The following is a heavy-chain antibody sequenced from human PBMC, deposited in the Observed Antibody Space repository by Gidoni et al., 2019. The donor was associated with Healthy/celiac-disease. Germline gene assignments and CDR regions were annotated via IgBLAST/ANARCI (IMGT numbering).Heavy chain of an antibody. J-gene: IGHJ5*02. CDR1: GGTFSSYH. V-gene: IGHV1-69*02. CDR3: ARVPPPPRSIAARPWFDP. Sequence: QVQLVQSGAEVKKPGSSVKVSCKASGGTFSSYHISWVRQAPGQGLEWMGRIIPILGIANYAQKFQGRVTITADKSTSTAYMELSSLRSDDTAVYYCARVPPPPRSIAARPWFDPWGQGTLVTVSS. D-gene: IGHD6-6*01. CDR2: IIPILGIA.